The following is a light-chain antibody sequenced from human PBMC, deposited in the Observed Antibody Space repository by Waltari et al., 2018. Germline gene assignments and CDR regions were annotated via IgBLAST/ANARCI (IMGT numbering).Light chain of an antibody. CDR3: QQYKRPPWT. CDR2: KAF. V-gene: IGKV1-5*03. CDR1: ESINTW. J-gene: IGKJ1*01. Sequence: DIPMTQSPSSLSASVGDRVTITCRATESINTWLAWYQQKPGKAPKLLIYKAFNLESGVPSRFSGSGSGTEFTLSISNLQPDDFATYYCQQYKRPPWTFGQGTKVDI.